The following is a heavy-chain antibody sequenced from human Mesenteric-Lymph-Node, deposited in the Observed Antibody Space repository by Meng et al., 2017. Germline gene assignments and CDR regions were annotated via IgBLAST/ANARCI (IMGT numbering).Heavy chain of an antibody. CDR3: ARDLGRLWDIVVVPADDDPGYFDY. V-gene: IGHV3-48*03. CDR2: ISSSGSTI. CDR1: GFTFSSYE. Sequence: GESLKISCAASGFTFSSYEMNWVRQAPGKGLEWVSYISSSGSTIYYADSVKGRFTISRDNAKNSLYLQMNSLRAEDTALYYCARDLGRLWDIVVVPADDDPGYFDYWGQGTRVTVSS. J-gene: IGHJ4*02. D-gene: IGHD2-2*01.